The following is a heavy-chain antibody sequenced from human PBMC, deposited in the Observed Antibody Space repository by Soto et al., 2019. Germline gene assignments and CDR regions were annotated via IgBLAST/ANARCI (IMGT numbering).Heavy chain of an antibody. Sequence: GGSLRLSCTASGFTFGNYAMNWVRQAPGKGLEWVSGINEGGGVTEYADSVKGRLTISRDNAKNTLFLQMNNLRAEDTAVYYCAKGIFGNGWPSWGQGTLVTVSS. D-gene: IGHD6-19*01. CDR2: INEGGGVT. CDR3: AKGIFGNGWPS. CDR1: GFTFGNYA. J-gene: IGHJ5*02. V-gene: IGHV3-23*01.